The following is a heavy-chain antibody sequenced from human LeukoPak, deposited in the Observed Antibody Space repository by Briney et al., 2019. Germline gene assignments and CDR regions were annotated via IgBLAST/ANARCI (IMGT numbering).Heavy chain of an antibody. CDR2: ISSSSSTM. J-gene: IGHJ4*02. CDR3: ARDLSDYGDYYDY. Sequence: QPGGSLSLSCAASGFTFSSHSMSWVRQAPGKGLEWVSYISSSSSTMYYADSVKGRFTISRDNAKNSLYLQMNSLRDEGTAVYYCARDLSDYGDYYDYWGQGTLVTVSS. CDR1: GFTFSSHS. D-gene: IGHD4-17*01. V-gene: IGHV3-48*02.